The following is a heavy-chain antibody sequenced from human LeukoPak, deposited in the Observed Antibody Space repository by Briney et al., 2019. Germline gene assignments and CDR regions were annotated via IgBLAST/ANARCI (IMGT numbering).Heavy chain of an antibody. D-gene: IGHD3-22*01. Sequence: SGPTLVKPTQTLTPTCTFSGFSLSTTGVGVGWIRQPPGKALEWLALIYWDEDKHYSPSLKSRLTITKDTSKNQVVLTVSNMDPVDTATYYCAHRPNDYDSGGYPKYYLDYWGQGTLVTVSS. CDR3: AHRPNDYDSGGYPKYYLDY. V-gene: IGHV2-5*02. J-gene: IGHJ4*02. CDR1: GFSLSTTGVG. CDR2: IYWDEDK.